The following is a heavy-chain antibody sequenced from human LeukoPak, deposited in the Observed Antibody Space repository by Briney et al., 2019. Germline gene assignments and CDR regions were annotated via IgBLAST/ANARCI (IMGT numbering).Heavy chain of an antibody. CDR3: ARADEYYYGSGRYYFDY. CDR1: GGSISSSTYY. V-gene: IGHV4-39*07. CDR2: IYYSGNT. Sequence: SETLSLTCTVSGGSISSSTYYWGWIRQPPGKGLEWIGSIYYSGNTYYNPSLKSRFTTSLDTSKNQFSLNLSSVTAADTAVYYCARADEYYYGSGRYYFDYWGQGTLVTVSS. D-gene: IGHD3-10*01. J-gene: IGHJ4*02.